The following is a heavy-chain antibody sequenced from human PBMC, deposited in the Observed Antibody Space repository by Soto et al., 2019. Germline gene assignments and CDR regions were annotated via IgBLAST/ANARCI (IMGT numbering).Heavy chain of an antibody. CDR1: GVTFRNYA. CDR3: AKDRSSTSCYAFDY. CDR2: ISGSGGTT. J-gene: IGHJ4*02. Sequence: EVQLLESGGGLVQPGGSLRLSCAASGVTFRNYAMSWARQAPGKVLEWVSAISGSGGTTHYADSVKGRFTISRDNSKNTLYLQMNSLRVEDTAVYYCAKDRSSTSCYAFDYWGQGSLVTVSS. D-gene: IGHD2-2*01. V-gene: IGHV3-23*01.